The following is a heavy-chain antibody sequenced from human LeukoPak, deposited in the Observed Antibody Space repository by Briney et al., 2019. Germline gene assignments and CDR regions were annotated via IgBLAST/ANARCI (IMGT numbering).Heavy chain of an antibody. Sequence: GGSLRLSCAASGFTFRSYAMSWVRQAPGKGLEWVSVVSATGATTDFADSVKGRFTISRDNSKSTVYLLMNSLTAEDTAVYYCAKGLLGATLPSYFDNWGQGTLVTVSS. CDR1: GFTFRSYA. CDR3: AKGLLGATLPSYFDN. V-gene: IGHV3-23*01. CDR2: VSATGATT. J-gene: IGHJ4*02. D-gene: IGHD1-26*01.